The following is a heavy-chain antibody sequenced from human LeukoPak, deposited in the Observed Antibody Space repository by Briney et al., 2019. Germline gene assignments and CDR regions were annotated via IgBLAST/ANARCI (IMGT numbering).Heavy chain of an antibody. CDR1: GYTFTGYY. CDR3: ATIDILTGYYDWFDP. Sequence: ASVKVSCRASGYTFTGYYMHWVRQAPGQGLEWMGWINPNSGGTNYAQKFQGRVTMTRDTSISTAYMELSRLRSDDTAVYYCATIDILTGYYDWFDPWGQGTLVTVSA. CDR2: INPNSGGT. D-gene: IGHD3-9*01. J-gene: IGHJ5*02. V-gene: IGHV1-2*02.